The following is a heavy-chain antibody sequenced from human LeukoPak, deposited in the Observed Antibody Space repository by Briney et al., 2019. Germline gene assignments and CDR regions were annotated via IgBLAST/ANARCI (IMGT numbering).Heavy chain of an antibody. CDR2: TYYSGST. CDR3: ARDLYGDYPRGYYGMDV. CDR1: GCSISSYY. D-gene: IGHD4-17*01. V-gene: IGHV4-59*01. Sequence: SETLSLTCTVSGCSISSYYWSWIRQPPGKGLEWIGYTYYSGSTNYNPSLKSRVTISVDTSKNQFSLKLSSVTAADTAVYYCARDLYGDYPRGYYGMDVWGKGTTVTVSS. J-gene: IGHJ6*04.